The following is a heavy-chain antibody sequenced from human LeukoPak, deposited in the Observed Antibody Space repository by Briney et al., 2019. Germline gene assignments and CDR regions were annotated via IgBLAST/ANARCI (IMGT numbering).Heavy chain of an antibody. J-gene: IGHJ5*02. D-gene: IGHD3-10*01. CDR2: INPTGTAT. V-gene: IGHV1-46*01. Sequence: ASVKVSCKASGYTFMRHWMHWVRLAPGHGLEWVGLINPTGTATLYAQKFQGRITLTRDMSTSTGYMELRSLKSEDTAVYYCARDNSVGDIAWWFDPWGQGTLVTVSS. CDR1: GYTFMRHW. CDR3: ARDNSVGDIAWWFDP.